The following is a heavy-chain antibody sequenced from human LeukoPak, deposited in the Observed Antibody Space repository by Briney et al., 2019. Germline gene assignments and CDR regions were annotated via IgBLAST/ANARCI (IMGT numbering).Heavy chain of an antibody. D-gene: IGHD3-3*01. V-gene: IGHV4-61*01. J-gene: IGHJ4*02. CDR2: IYYSGST. CDR1: GVSVSSGSYY. CDR3: AGVYDFWSGFQGY. Sequence: PSETLSLTCTVSGVSVSSGSYYWSWIRQPPGKGLEWIGYIYYSGSTNYNPSLKSRVTISVDTPKNQFSLKLSSVTAADTAVYYCAGVYDFWSGFQGYWGQGTLVTVSS.